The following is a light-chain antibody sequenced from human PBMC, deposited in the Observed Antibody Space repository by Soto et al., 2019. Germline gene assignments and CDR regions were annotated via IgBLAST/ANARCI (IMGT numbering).Light chain of an antibody. CDR3: CSYAGTYTFFV. J-gene: IGLJ1*01. CDR1: SSDVGGYNY. Sequence: QSALTQPRSVSGSPGQSVTISCTGSSSDVGGYNYVSWYQQQPGKAPKLLIYDVTIRTAGVSDRFSGSKSGNTASLTISGLQAEDDGGYYCCSYAGTYTFFVFGTGTKVTLL. CDR2: DVT. V-gene: IGLV2-11*01.